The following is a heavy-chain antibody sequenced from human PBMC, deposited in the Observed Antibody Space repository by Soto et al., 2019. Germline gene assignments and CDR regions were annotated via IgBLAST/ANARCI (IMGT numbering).Heavy chain of an antibody. V-gene: IGHV1-18*01. Sequence: CKTRRYGIGYKGLNWAQQAPGQGLEWMGWINAYNGKTNFAQRLQGRVTLTTDTSTSTAYMELMSLRSDDTAVYYCARGSSPVDFAYWGQGTLVTVSS. CDR1: RYGIGYKG. J-gene: IGHJ4*02. CDR2: INAYNGKT. D-gene: IGHD6-13*01. CDR3: ARGSSPVDFAY.